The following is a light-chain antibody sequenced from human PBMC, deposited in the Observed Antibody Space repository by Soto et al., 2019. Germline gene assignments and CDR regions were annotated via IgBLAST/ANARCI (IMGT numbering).Light chain of an antibody. J-gene: IGKJ1*01. Sequence: EIVLTQSPGTLSLSPGERATLSCRASQSVNSHYLAWYQQKPGQAPRLLIYGASSRATGIPDRFSGSGSGTDFTLTISRLEPEDFAVYYCQQYGSSPTWTFGQGTKVEIK. V-gene: IGKV3-20*01. CDR3: QQYGSSPTWT. CDR2: GAS. CDR1: QSVNSHY.